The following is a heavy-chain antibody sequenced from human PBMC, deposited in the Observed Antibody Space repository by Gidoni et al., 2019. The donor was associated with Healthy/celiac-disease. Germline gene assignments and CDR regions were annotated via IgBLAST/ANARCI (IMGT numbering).Heavy chain of an antibody. V-gene: IGHV4-34*01. J-gene: IGHJ6*02. Sequence: QVQLQQWGAGLLKPSETLSLTCAVYGGSFSGYSWSWIRQPPGKGLEWIGEINHSGSTNYNPSLKSRVTISVDTSKNQFSLKLSSVTAADTAVYYCARVVRGGSGLYYYYYGMDVWGQGTTVTVSS. CDR2: INHSGST. CDR3: ARVVRGGSGLYYYYYGMDV. CDR1: GGSFSGYS. D-gene: IGHD2-15*01.